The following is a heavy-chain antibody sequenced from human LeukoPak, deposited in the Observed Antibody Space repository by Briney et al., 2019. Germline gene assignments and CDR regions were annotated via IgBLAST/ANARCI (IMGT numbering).Heavy chain of an antibody. CDR3: ARERRIAAAGRWRVPGRGTTFDC. D-gene: IGHD6-13*01. V-gene: IGHV3-21*01. CDR2: ISSSSSYI. J-gene: IGHJ4*02. Sequence: GGSLRLSCAASGFTFSSYSMNWVRQAPGKGREWVSSISSSSSYIYYADSVTGRLTISRNNAKNSLYLQRNSLRAEDTAVYYCARERRIAAAGRWRVPGRGTTFDCWGQGTLVTVSS. CDR1: GFTFSSYS.